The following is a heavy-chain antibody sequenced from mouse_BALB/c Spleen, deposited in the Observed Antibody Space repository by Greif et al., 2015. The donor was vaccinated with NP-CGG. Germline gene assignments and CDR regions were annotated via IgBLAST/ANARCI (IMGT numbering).Heavy chain of an antibody. V-gene: IGHV14-3*02. CDR1: GFNIKDTY. CDR2: IDPANGNT. Sequence: EVKLVESGAELVKPGASVKLSCTASGFNIKDTYMHWVKQRPEQGLEWIGRIDPANGNTKYDPKFQGKATITADTSSNTAYLQRSSLTSEDTAVYYCARSGYYGSSYWYFDVWGAGTTVTVSS. J-gene: IGHJ1*01. CDR3: ARSGYYGSSYWYFDV. D-gene: IGHD1-1*01.